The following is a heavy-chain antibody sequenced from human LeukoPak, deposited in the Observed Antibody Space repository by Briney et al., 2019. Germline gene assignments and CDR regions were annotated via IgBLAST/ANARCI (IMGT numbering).Heavy chain of an antibody. Sequence: SETLSLTCTVSGGSISSYYWRWIRQPPGKGLDWIGYIYYIGSTNYNPSLKSRVTISVDTSKNQFSLKLSSVTAADTAVYYCARDPPQFLIGYSSGWTFDYWGQGTLVTVSS. J-gene: IGHJ4*02. V-gene: IGHV4-59*01. D-gene: IGHD6-19*01. CDR2: IYYIGST. CDR1: GGSISSYY. CDR3: ARDPPQFLIGYSSGWTFDY.